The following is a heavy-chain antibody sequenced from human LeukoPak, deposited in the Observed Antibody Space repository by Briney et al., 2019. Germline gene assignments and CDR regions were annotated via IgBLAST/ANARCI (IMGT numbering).Heavy chain of an antibody. Sequence: GGSLRLSCGASGFTFSDYWMHWVRQGPGKGLVWVSRINFDGSSTDYANSVKGRFTISRDNTKNTVYLQMNSLRAEDTVVYYCARVRHYDISTGIDIWGQGTLVTVSS. V-gene: IGHV3-74*01. CDR2: INFDGSST. CDR3: ARVRHYDISTGIDI. D-gene: IGHD3-9*01. J-gene: IGHJ3*02. CDR1: GFTFSDYW.